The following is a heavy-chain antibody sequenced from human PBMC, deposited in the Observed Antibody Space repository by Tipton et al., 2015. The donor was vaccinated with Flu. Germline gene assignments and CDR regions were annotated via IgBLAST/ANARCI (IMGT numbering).Heavy chain of an antibody. D-gene: IGHD4-11*01. CDR1: GDSISSRYF. J-gene: IGHJ5*01. CDR3: ARRDYSNYVSEPKNWFDS. V-gene: IGHV4-38-2*02. CDR2: IHPSGGG. Sequence: TLSLTCTIYGDSISSRYFWAWIRQPPGRGLEWIGNIHPSGGGYYNTSLKSRVTISVDTSKNQFSLKMTSVTAADTAVYYCARRDYSNYVSEPKNWFDSWGQGILVTVSS.